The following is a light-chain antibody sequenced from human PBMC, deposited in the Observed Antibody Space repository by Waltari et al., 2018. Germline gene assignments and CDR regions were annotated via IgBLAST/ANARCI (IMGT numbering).Light chain of an antibody. J-gene: IGLJ2*01. CDR2: GYN. V-gene: IGLV3-19*01. CDR1: SLRTSY. CDR3: HSRDSSASHVV. Sequence: SSELTQDPAVSVALGQTVKMTCQGDSLRTSYASWYQQKPGQAPVLVLFGYNKRPSGIPDRFSGYNSGTTSSLTITGAQAEDEADYCCHSRDSSASHVVFGGGTKLTVL.